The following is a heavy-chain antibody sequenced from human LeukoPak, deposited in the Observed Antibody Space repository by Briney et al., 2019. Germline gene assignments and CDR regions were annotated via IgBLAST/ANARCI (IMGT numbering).Heavy chain of an antibody. CDR3: ARGRPSAEPPDH. CDR1: GYTFSNYY. J-gene: IGHJ4*02. CDR2: INPNTGGA. V-gene: IGHV1-2*02. D-gene: IGHD6-6*01. Sequence: ASVKVSCKASGYTFSNYYIHWVRQAPGQGLEYTGWINPNTGGASYAQKFRVRVTMTRDTSSSTVYMELSRLTSDDTAVYSCARGRPSAEPPDHWGQGTLVAVSS.